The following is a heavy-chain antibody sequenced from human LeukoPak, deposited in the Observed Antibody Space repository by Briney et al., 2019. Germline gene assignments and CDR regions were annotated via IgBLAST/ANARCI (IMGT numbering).Heavy chain of an antibody. D-gene: IGHD2-15*01. CDR3: ARGDCSGGSCFYYYYYMGV. CDR2: ISSSSSYI. CDR1: GFTFNTYS. Sequence: GGSLRPSCAASGFTFNTYSINWVRQAPGKGLEWVSSISSSSSYIYYADSVKGRFTISRDNAKNSLYLQMNSLRAEDTAVYYCARGDCSGGSCFYYYYYMGVWGKGTTVTVSS. J-gene: IGHJ6*03. V-gene: IGHV3-21*01.